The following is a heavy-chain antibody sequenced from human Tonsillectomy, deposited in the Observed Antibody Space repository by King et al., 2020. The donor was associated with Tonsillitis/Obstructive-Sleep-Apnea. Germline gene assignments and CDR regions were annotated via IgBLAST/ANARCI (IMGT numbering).Heavy chain of an antibody. CDR1: GFTFSDAW. D-gene: IGHD2-8*02. V-gene: IGHV3-15*07. CDR3: ICGTLLVYNFHY. CDR2: IKSKGGGETT. Sequence: VQLVESGGGLVRPGGSLRLSCAASGFTFSDAWMNWVRQVPGKGLEWVGRIKSKGGGETTDYAAPRKGRFTISRDDSKNTLFLQMNSLRAGDTAVYYCICGTLLVYNFHYWGQGTLVTVSS. J-gene: IGHJ4*02.